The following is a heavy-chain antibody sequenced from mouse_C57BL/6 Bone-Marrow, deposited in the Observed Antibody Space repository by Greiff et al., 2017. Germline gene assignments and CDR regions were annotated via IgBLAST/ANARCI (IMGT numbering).Heavy chain of an antibody. J-gene: IGHJ4*01. CDR3: ARGYGSSFPYYYAMDY. V-gene: IGHV1-63*01. D-gene: IGHD1-1*01. CDR1: GYTFTNYW. CDR2: LYPGGGYT. Sequence: QVQLKQSGAELVRPGTSVKMSCKASGYTFTNYWIGWAKQRPGHGLEWIGDLYPGGGYTNYNEKFKGKATLTADKSSSTAYMQFSSLTSEDSAIYYCARGYGSSFPYYYAMDYWGQGTSVTVSS.